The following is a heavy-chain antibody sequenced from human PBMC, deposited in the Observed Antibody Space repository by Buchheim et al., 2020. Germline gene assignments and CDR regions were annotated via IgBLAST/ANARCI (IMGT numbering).Heavy chain of an antibody. CDR1: GFTFSSYG. Sequence: QVQLVESGGGVVQPGRSLRLSCAASGFTFSSYGMHWVRQAPGKGLEWVAVISYVGSNKYYADSVKGRFTIYRDNSKNTLYLQMNSLRAEDTAVYYCAKDRGGYSSGWYVGFDYWGQGT. CDR2: ISYVGSNK. J-gene: IGHJ4*02. V-gene: IGHV3-30*18. CDR3: AKDRGGYSSGWYVGFDY. D-gene: IGHD6-19*01.